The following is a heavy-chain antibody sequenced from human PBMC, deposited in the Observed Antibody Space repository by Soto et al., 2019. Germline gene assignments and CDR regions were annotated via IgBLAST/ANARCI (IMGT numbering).Heavy chain of an antibody. CDR3: ARDRITTRGDAFDL. D-gene: IGHD3-3*01. Sequence: QVQLVQSGAEVRKPGSSVKVSCKAPGGTFSTYIISWVRQAPGQGLEWMGRIIPIPDITNYAQKFQGRVTVTADRSTSSAYMELTSLKSEDTVVYCCARDRITTRGDAFDLWGQGTRVTVSS. CDR1: GGTFSTYI. CDR2: IIPIPDIT. V-gene: IGHV1-69*08. J-gene: IGHJ3*01.